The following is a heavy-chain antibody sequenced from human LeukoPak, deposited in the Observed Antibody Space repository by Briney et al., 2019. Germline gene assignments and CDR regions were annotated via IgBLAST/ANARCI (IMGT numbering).Heavy chain of an antibody. V-gene: IGHV1-2*02. CDR2: INPNSGGT. Sequence: ASVKVSCKASGYTFTGYYMHWVQQAPGRGLEWMGWINPNSGGTNYAQKFQGRVTMTRDTSISTAYMELSRLRSDDTAVYYCAASGGGWNDWGYFDYWGQGTLVTVSS. CDR1: GYTFTGYY. CDR3: AASGGGWNDWGYFDY. J-gene: IGHJ4*02. D-gene: IGHD1-1*01.